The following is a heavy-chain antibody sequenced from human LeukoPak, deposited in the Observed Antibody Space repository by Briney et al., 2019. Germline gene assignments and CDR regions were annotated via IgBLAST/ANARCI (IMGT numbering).Heavy chain of an antibody. CDR3: ARTHISGSGSHYNPSRYYYGMDV. D-gene: IGHD3-10*01. V-gene: IGHV1-2*06. J-gene: IGHJ6*02. CDR1: GYTFTGYY. CDR2: INPNSGGT. Sequence: ASVKVSCKASGYTFTGYYMHWVRQAPGQGLEWMGRINPNSGGTNYAQKFQGRVTMTRDTSISTAYMELSRLRSDDTAVYYCARTHISGSGSHYNPSRYYYGMDVWGQGTTVTVSS.